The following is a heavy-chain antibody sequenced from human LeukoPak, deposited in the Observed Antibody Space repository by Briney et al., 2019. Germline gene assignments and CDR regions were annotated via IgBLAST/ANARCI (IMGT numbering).Heavy chain of an antibody. Sequence: SETLSLTCAVYDGSFSGYYWSWIRQPPGKGLEWIGEINHSGSTNYNPSLKSRVTISVDTSKNQFSLKLSSVTAADTAVYYCARTGGNCSSTSCYLDYWGQGTLVTVSS. CDR1: DGSFSGYY. J-gene: IGHJ4*02. V-gene: IGHV4-34*01. CDR2: INHSGST. CDR3: ARTGGNCSSTSCYLDY. D-gene: IGHD2-2*01.